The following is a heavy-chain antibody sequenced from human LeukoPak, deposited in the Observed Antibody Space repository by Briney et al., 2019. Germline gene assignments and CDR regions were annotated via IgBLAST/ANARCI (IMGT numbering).Heavy chain of an antibody. CDR3: ATHLWGRSGSYYPY. CDR2: IYYSGST. V-gene: IGHV4-59*08. Sequence: SETLSLTCTVSGGSISSYYWSWIRQPPGKGLEWIGYIYYSGSTNYNPSLKSRVTISVDTSKNQFSLKLSSVTAADTAVYYCATHLWGRSGSYYPYWGQGTLVTVSS. J-gene: IGHJ4*02. D-gene: IGHD3-10*01. CDR1: GGSISSYY.